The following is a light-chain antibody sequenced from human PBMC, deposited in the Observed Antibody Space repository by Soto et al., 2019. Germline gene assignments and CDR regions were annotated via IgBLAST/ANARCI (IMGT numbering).Light chain of an antibody. CDR2: EVN. V-gene: IGLV2-14*01. CDR3: SSFASTRTYV. J-gene: IGLJ1*01. Sequence: QSVLTQPASVSGSPGQLITISCTGTSSDVAFYNHVSWYQQHPGKAPKLLIYEVNNRPSGVSHRFSGSKSGNTASLTISGLQAEDEADYYCSSFASTRTYVFGTGTKVTVL. CDR1: SSDVAFYNH.